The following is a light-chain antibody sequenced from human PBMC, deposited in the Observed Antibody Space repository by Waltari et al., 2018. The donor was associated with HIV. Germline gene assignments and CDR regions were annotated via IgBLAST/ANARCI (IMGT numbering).Light chain of an antibody. Sequence: QSALTQPASVSGSPGQSITISCTGTSSDVGAYYYASWFQLHPGKAPKLMIYEVSNRPSGVSNRFSGSKSGNTASLTISGLQAEDEADYFCSSYTGSSTLYVFGTGTKVTVL. CDR1: SSDVGAYYY. J-gene: IGLJ1*01. CDR3: SSYTGSSTLYV. V-gene: IGLV2-14*01. CDR2: EVS.